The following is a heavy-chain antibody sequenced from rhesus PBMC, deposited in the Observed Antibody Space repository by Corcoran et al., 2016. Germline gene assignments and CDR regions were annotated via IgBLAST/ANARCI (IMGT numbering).Heavy chain of an antibody. CDR2: VYVHLGIP. D-gene: IGHD1-44*01. V-gene: IGHV4-160*01. J-gene: IGHJ4*01. CDR3: VRATGTTSSYYFDA. CDR1: GDSITDTDY. Sequence: QVQLQGSGPGLVKPSETLSVTCPVSGDSITDTDYWNFIRPAPGRGLEGVGRVYVHLGIPDYNPSPSSRVTISSDPSRSQFSLTCTSVTAADTAIYYCVRATGTTSSYYFDAWGQGVLVTVSS.